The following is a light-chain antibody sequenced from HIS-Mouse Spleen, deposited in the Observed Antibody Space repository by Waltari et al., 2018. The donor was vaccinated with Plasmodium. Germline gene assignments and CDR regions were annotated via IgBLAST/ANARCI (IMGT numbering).Light chain of an antibody. J-gene: IGLJ2*01. Sequence: QSALTQPRSVSGSPGQSLPISCPGTSSDVGGYNYVSWYQQHPGKAPNLMIYDVSKRPAGVPDRFSGSKSGNTASLTISGLQAEDEADYYCCSYAGSYTLVFGGGTKLTVL. CDR1: SSDVGGYNY. V-gene: IGLV2-11*01. CDR3: CSYAGSYTLV. CDR2: DVS.